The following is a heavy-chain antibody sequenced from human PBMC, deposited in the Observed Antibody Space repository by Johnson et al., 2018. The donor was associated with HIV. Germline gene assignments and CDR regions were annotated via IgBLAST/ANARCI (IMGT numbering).Heavy chain of an antibody. D-gene: IGHD6-6*01. CDR2: ISFDGSNK. Sequence: QVQLVESGGGVVQPGRSLRLSCAASGFTFSNYPMHWVRQAPGKGLEWVAVISFDGSNKYYADSVRGRFTISRDNSRNTVSLQMIILRPKDTAMYYCASGVTARTPLLIWGQGTMVTVSS. CDR3: ASGVTARTPLLI. CDR1: GFTFSNYP. J-gene: IGHJ3*02. V-gene: IGHV3-30*14.